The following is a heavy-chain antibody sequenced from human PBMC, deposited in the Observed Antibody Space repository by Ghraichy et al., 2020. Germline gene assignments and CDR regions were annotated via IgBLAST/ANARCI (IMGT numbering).Heavy chain of an antibody. D-gene: IGHD6-13*01. CDR1: GFTFSRYD. CDR3: AKPSGSNFDY. Sequence: GGSLRLSCAASGFTFSRYDMSWVRQAPGKGLEWVSGFSGSDGRTYYADSVKGRFTISKDNSRNTLFLQMHSLRVEDTAIYYCAKPSGSNFDYWGQGALVTVSS. V-gene: IGHV3-23*01. CDR2: FSGSDGRT. J-gene: IGHJ4*02.